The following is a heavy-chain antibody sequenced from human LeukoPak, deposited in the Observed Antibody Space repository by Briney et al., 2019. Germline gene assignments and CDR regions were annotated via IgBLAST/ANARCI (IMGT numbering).Heavy chain of an antibody. CDR2: ISSSSYI. V-gene: IGHV3-21*01. J-gene: IGHJ4*02. D-gene: IGHD3-22*01. CDR1: GFTFSSYS. CDR3: AREFVYYYDSSGYYLDY. Sequence: GGSLRLSCAASGFTFSSYSMNWVRQAPGKGLEWVSSISSSSYIYYADSVKGRFTISRDNAKNSLYLQMNSLRAEDTAVYYCAREFVYYYDSSGYYLDYWGQGTLVTVSS.